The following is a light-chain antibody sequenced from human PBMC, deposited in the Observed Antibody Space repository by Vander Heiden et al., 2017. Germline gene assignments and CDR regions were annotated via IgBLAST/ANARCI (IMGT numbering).Light chain of an antibody. Sequence: QLVVTQSPSASASLGASVKLTCILSSGHSNYAIAWQQQQQEKVPGYLMKVNSDGTQRKGDGIPDRFSGSSSGAERYLTISTLQSEDEADYYCQTWDTGSVIIGGGTKLTVL. CDR2: VNSDGTQ. V-gene: IGLV4-69*01. CDR3: QTWDTGSVI. J-gene: IGLJ2*01. CDR1: SGHSNYA.